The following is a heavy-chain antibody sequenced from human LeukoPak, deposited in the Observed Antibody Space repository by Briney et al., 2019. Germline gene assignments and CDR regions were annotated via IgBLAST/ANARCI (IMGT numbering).Heavy chain of an antibody. J-gene: IGHJ4*02. CDR2: IRYDGSIK. V-gene: IGHV3-30*02. CDR1: GFIFSIYG. D-gene: IGHD5-12*01. Sequence: GGSLRLSCAASGFIFSIYGIHWVRQAPGKGLEWVAFIRYDGSIKYYADSVKGRSTISRDNSKNTLYLQMNSLRAEDTAVYYCARGPSGYHNTGGQGTLVTVSS. CDR3: ARGPSGYHNT.